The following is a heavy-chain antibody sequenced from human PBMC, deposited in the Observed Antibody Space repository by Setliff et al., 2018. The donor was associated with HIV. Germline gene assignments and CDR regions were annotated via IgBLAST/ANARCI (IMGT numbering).Heavy chain of an antibody. CDR3: VRDDYGYNGKGFDY. V-gene: IGHV4-4*08. CDR1: GGSVSNYY. Sequence: PSETLSLTCTVSGGSVSNYYWTWIRQSAGKGLEWIGHINTSGSTKYNPSLKSRVTISIDTSNNQISLRLSSVTAADTAMYYCVRDDYGYNGKGFDYWGPGTLVTVS. CDR2: INTSGST. D-gene: IGHD4-17*01. J-gene: IGHJ4*02.